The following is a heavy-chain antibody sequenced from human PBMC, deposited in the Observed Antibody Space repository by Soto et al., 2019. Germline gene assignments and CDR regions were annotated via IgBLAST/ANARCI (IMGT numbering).Heavy chain of an antibody. Sequence: GSLRLSCAASGFTFSSYSMNWVRQAPGKGLEWVSSISSSSSYIYYADSVKGRFTISRDNAKNSLYLQMNSLRAEDTAVYYCARDGRIMITFGGVIVGYNWFDPWGQGTLVTVSS. J-gene: IGHJ5*02. V-gene: IGHV3-21*01. CDR2: ISSSSSYI. D-gene: IGHD3-16*02. CDR1: GFTFSSYS. CDR3: ARDGRIMITFGGVIVGYNWFDP.